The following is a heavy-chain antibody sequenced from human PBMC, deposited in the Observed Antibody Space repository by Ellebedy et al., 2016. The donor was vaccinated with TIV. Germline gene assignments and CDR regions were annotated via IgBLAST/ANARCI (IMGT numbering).Heavy chain of an antibody. D-gene: IGHD5-24*01. CDR3: ARLLGEMGYYYAMEV. Sequence: PGGSLRLSCAASGFTFSSSAMSWVRQAPGKGLEWVSAISGSGGSTYYADSVKGRFTISRDNSKNTLYLQMNSLRAEDTAVYYCARLLGEMGYYYAMEVWGQGTRVTVSS. CDR2: ISGSGGST. J-gene: IGHJ6*02. CDR1: GFTFSSSA. V-gene: IGHV3-23*01.